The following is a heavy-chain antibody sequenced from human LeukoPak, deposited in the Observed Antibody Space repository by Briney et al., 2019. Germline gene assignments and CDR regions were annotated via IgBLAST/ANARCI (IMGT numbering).Heavy chain of an antibody. CDR3: ARDLGILWFGELSLDY. D-gene: IGHD3-10*01. CDR1: GFTFSSYG. V-gene: IGHV3-33*01. Sequence: GGSLRLXCAASGFTFSSYGMHWVRPAPGKGLEWVAVIWYDGSNKYYADSVKGRFTISRDNSKNTLYLQMNSLRAEDTAVYYCARDLGILWFGELSLDYWGQGTLVTVSS. J-gene: IGHJ4*02. CDR2: IWYDGSNK.